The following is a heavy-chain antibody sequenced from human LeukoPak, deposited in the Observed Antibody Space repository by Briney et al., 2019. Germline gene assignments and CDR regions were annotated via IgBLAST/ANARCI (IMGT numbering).Heavy chain of an antibody. J-gene: IGHJ4*02. CDR2: ITTKANSYAT. CDR1: GFTFSGSA. D-gene: IGHD3-16*01. V-gene: IGHV3-73*01. Sequence: GGSLRLSCAASGFTFSGSAMHWVRQASGKGLEWVGRITTKANSYATAYAASVKGRFTISRDDSKNTAYLQMNSLKTEDTAAYYCFGEGYWGQGTLVTVSS. CDR3: FGEGY.